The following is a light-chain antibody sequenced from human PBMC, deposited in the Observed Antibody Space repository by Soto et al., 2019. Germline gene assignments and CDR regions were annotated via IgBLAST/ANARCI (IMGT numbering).Light chain of an antibody. CDR3: AAWDGSLSGVV. J-gene: IGLJ2*01. Sequence: QAVVTQPPSASGTPGQRVTISCSGSSSNIGSNYVYWYQQLPGTAPKLLIFRNNQRPSGVPDRFSGSKSGTSASLAISGLRSEDEADYYCAAWDGSLSGVVFGGGTKLTVL. CDR1: SSNIGSNY. V-gene: IGLV1-47*01. CDR2: RNN.